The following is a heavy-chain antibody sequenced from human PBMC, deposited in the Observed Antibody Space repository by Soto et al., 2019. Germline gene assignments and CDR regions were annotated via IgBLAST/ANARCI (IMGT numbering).Heavy chain of an antibody. CDR3: ARDGYSSGYYYYYGMDV. CDR1: GGSISSYY. CDR2: ISYSGST. D-gene: IGHD3-22*01. J-gene: IGHJ6*02. V-gene: IGHV4-59*01. Sequence: QVQLQESGPGLVKPSETLSLTCTVSGGSISSYYWNWLRQPPGKGLEWIGYISYSGSTNYNPSLKSRGTISVDTSQHQFSPTLSAVTAADTAVYYCARDGYSSGYYYYYGMDVWGQGTTVTVSS.